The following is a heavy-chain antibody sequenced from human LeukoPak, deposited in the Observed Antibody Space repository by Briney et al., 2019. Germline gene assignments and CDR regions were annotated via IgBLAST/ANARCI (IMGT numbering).Heavy chain of an antibody. CDR2: IKQDGSEE. CDR3: ARDPYSSTWSYGMDV. V-gene: IGHV3-7*05. D-gene: IGHD6-6*01. J-gene: IGHJ6*02. CDR1: GFXFSNYW. Sequence: GGSLRLSCAASGFXFSNYWMSWVRQAPGKGREWVAYIKQDGSEEVYVDSLKGRFTISRDNAKNSLFLQMNTLRAEDTAVYYCARDPYSSTWSYGMDVWGQGTTVTVSS.